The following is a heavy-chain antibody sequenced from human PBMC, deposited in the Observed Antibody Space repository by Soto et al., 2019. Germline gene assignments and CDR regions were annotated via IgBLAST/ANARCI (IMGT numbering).Heavy chain of an antibody. V-gene: IGHV3-7*04. J-gene: IGHJ4*02. CDR1: GFTFSSYW. Sequence: GGSLRLSCATSGFTFSSYWMSWVRQAPGKGLEWVANIKQDGSEKYYVDSVKGRFTISRDNAKNSLYLQMNSLRGDDTAVYYCARDHLVYCSGGSCHWSEYFDCWGQGTLVTVSS. D-gene: IGHD2-15*01. CDR3: ARDHLVYCSGGSCHWSEYFDC. CDR2: IKQDGSEK.